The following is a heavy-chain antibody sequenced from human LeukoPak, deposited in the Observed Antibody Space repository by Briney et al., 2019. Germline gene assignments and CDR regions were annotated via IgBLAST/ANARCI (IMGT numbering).Heavy chain of an antibody. J-gene: IGHJ4*02. Sequence: GGPLRLSCAAWGFTLDVYGMSGVRHAPGKGVEGFSGFNWNGGSTGYADSVKGRFTISRDNANNSLYLQMNSLRAEDTALYYCARVGFLESSDYWGQGTLVTVSS. V-gene: IGHV3-20*04. CDR3: ARVGFLESSDY. CDR1: GFTLDVYG. CDR2: FNWNGGST. D-gene: IGHD3-3*01.